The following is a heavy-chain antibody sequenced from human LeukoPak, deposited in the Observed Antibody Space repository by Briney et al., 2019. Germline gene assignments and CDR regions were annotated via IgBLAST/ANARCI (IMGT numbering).Heavy chain of an antibody. J-gene: IGHJ6*03. V-gene: IGHV3-7*01. Sequence: GGSLRLSCAASGFTFSSYWMSWVRQAPGKGLEWVANIKQDGSEKCYVDSVKGRFTISRDNAKNSLYLQMNSLRAEDTAVYYCARVARDTIFGVVINYYYYMDVWGKGTTVTVS. CDR3: ARVARDTIFGVVINYYYYMDV. D-gene: IGHD3-3*01. CDR2: IKQDGSEK. CDR1: GFTFSSYW.